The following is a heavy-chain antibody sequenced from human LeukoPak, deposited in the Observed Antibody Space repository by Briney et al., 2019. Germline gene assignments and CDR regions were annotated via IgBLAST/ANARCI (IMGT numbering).Heavy chain of an antibody. CDR1: GGSISSGGYS. D-gene: IGHD5-18*01. CDR3: ASGGYNYGFDY. Sequence: NPSETLSLTCAVSGGSISSGGYSWSWIRQPPGKGLEWIGYIYHNGNTYYSPSLKSRVTISVDRSKNQLSLKLSSVTAADTAMYYCASGGYNYGFDYWGQGTLLTVSS. V-gene: IGHV4-30-2*01. J-gene: IGHJ4*02. CDR2: IYHNGNT.